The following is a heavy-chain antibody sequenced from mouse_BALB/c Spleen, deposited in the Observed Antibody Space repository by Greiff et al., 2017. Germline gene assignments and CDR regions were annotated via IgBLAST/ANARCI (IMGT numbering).Heavy chain of an antibody. V-gene: IGHV3-2*02. CDR3: ARFPYGYDGHYAMDY. CDR2: ISYSGST. CDR1: GYSITSDYA. Sequence: DVKLVESGPGLVKPSQSLSLTCTVTGYSITSDYAWNWIRQFPGNKLEWMGYISYSGSTSYNPSLKSRISITRDTSKNQFFLQLNSVTTEDTATYYCARFPYGYDGHYAMDYWGQGTSVTVSS. J-gene: IGHJ4*01. D-gene: IGHD2-2*01.